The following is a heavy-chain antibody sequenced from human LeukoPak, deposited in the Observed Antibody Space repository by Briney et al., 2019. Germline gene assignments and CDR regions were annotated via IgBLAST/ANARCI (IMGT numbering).Heavy chain of an antibody. CDR3: AHRPSGTYYYYYMDV. J-gene: IGHJ6*03. CDR1: GFSLSPSGVG. D-gene: IGHD6-13*01. CDR2: IYWNDDK. V-gene: IGHV2-5*01. Sequence: SGPTLVNPTQTLTLTCTSSGFSLSPSGVGVGWIRQPPGKALEWLALIYWNDDKRYSPSLKSRLTITKDTSKNQVVLTMTNMDPVDTATYYCAHRPSGTYYYYYMDVWGKGTTVTVSS.